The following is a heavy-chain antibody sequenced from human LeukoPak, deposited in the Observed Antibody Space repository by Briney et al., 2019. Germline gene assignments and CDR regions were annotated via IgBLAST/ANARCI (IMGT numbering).Heavy chain of an antibody. Sequence: RPGGSLRLSCAASGFTFNTYAMSWVRQAPGKGLEWVSAISGSGGSTYYADSVKGRFTISRDNSKNTLYLQMNSLRAEDTAVYYCAKSKDYDSSGSAYYFDYWGQGTLVTVSS. CDR1: GFTFNTYA. CDR3: AKSKDYDSSGSAYYFDY. J-gene: IGHJ4*02. CDR2: ISGSGGST. V-gene: IGHV3-23*01. D-gene: IGHD3-22*01.